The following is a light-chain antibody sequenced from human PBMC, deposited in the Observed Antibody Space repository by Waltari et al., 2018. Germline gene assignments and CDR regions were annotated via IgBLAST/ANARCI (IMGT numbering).Light chain of an antibody. J-gene: IGLJ3*02. CDR2: EVA. V-gene: IGLV2-23*02. CDR3: CSYAASSTWV. CDR1: SSDVGNYNL. Sequence: QSALTQPASVSGSPGQSITISCTGTSSDVGNYNLVSWYQQHPGKAPKLMIYEVATRPSGVSNRFSGSKSGNTASLTISRLQAEDEADYYCCSYAASSTWVFGGGTKLTVL.